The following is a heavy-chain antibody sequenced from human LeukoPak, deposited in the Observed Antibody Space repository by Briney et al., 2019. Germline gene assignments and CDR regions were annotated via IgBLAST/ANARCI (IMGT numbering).Heavy chain of an antibody. CDR3: AKDGNWNYFDY. D-gene: IGHD1-20*01. J-gene: IGHJ4*02. CDR1: GFTLSNYG. Sequence: GGSLRLSCAASGFTLSNYGMHWVRQAPGKGLEWVAFIRYDGSNKHYADSVKGRFTISRDNSKNTLYLQVNSLRAEDTAVYYCAKDGNWNYFDYWGQGTLVNVSS. CDR2: IRYDGSNK. V-gene: IGHV3-30*02.